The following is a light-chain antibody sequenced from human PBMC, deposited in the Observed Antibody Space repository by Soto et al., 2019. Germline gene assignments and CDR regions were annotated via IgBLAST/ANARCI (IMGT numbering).Light chain of an antibody. V-gene: IGLV2-14*01. CDR3: QSYTSSNTYV. CDR1: SSDVGGYNY. Sequence: QSALTQLASPSGSPGQSITISCTGTSSDVGGYNYVSWYQQHPRKTPKPIIYEVSNRPSAVSNRCSAAKSGNTASLTISGLQAEGDNDYYCQSYTSSNTYVLGTGTKATVL. CDR2: EVS. J-gene: IGLJ1*01.